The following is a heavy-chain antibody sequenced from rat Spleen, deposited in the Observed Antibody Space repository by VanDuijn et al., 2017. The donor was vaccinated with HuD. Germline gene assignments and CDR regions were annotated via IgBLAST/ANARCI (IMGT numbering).Heavy chain of an antibody. V-gene: IGHV5-7*01. CDR2: ISYDGGST. CDR1: GFTFSNYG. CDR3: AREAGIPFHYFDY. D-gene: IGHD1-4*01. Sequence: EVQLVESGGGLVQPGRSMKLSCAASGFTFSNYGMAWVRQAPKKGLEWVAYISYDGGSTYYRDSVKGRFTISRDSAKSALYLQMDSLRSEDTATYYCAREAGIPFHYFDYWGQGVMVTVSS. J-gene: IGHJ2*01.